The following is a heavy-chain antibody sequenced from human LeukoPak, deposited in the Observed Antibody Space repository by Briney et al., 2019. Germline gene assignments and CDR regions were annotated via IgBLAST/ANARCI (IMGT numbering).Heavy chain of an antibody. V-gene: IGHV1-8*01. Sequence: GASVKVSCKASGYTFTSYDINWVRQATGQGLEWMGWMNPNNDNTGYAQKFQGRATMTRNTSISTAYMELISLRSEDTAVYYCARDSGGGTYDFSDWGQGTLVTVSS. D-gene: IGHD3-3*01. J-gene: IGHJ4*02. CDR2: MNPNNDNT. CDR1: GYTFTSYD. CDR3: ARDSGGGTYDFSD.